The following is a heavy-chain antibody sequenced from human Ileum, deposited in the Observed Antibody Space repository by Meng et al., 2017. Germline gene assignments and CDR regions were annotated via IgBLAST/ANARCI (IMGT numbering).Heavy chain of an antibody. V-gene: IGHV4-39*01. J-gene: IGHJ5*02. Sequence: QLQLQESGPGLVKPPETLSLTCIVPGGSVTSSSYDWGWIRQPPGKGLEWIGGITYTGNSYTTPSLKTRLTTSLDTSKNQFSLRLNSLTAADTAVYYCAGQPTSSGAGYSWFDPWGQGILVTVSS. D-gene: IGHD2-2*01. CDR3: AGQPTSSGAGYSWFDP. CDR2: ITYTGNS. CDR1: GGSVTSSSYD.